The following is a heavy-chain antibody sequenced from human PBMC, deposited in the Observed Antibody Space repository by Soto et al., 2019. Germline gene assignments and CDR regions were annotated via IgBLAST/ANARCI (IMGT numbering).Heavy chain of an antibody. V-gene: IGHV3-15*01. CDR1: GITFSNAW. Sequence: EVQLVESGGGLVEPGGSLRLSCAASGITFSNAWMNWVRKAPGKGLEYIGRIRSKTDGGTTEYAAPVEGRFTVSRDDSKNTLYLQMSRLKTEDTAVYYCTTTRPGTNVFDNWGQGTLVPVSS. CDR2: IRSKTDGGTT. D-gene: IGHD6-13*01. CDR3: TTTRPGTNVFDN. J-gene: IGHJ3*02.